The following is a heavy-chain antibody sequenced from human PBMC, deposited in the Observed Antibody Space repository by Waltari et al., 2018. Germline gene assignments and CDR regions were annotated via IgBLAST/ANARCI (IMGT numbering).Heavy chain of an antibody. Sequence: QVQLQQWGAGLLKPSETLSLTCAVYGGSFSGYYWSWIRQPPGTGLEWIGEINHSGSTNDNPSLKSRGTISVDTSKNQFSLKLSSVTAADTAVYYCARDVLRFVEWPLGWDFDDWGQGTLVTVSS. D-gene: IGHD3-3*01. CDR2: INHSGST. CDR1: GGSFSGYY. CDR3: ARDVLRFVEWPLGWDFDD. J-gene: IGHJ4*02. V-gene: IGHV4-34*01.